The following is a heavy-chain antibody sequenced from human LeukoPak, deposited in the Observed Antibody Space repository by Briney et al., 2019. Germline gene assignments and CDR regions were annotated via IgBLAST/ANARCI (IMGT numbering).Heavy chain of an antibody. CDR2: IRSKAYGGTT. CDR1: GFTFGDYA. D-gene: IGHD3-22*01. J-gene: IGHJ1*01. Sequence: GGSLRLSCTASGFTFGDYAMSWVRQAPGKGLEWVGFIRSKAYGGTTEYAASVKGRFTISRDDSKSIAYLQMNSLKTEDTAVYYCTRDVGMESSGSYFQHWGQGTLVTVSS. V-gene: IGHV3-49*04. CDR3: TRDVGMESSGSYFQH.